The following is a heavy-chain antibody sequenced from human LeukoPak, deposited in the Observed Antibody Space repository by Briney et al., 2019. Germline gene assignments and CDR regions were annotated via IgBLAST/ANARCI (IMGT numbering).Heavy chain of an antibody. J-gene: IGHJ3*02. CDR3: ARDLRIFGVVPGPPLDAFDI. Sequence: GGSLRLSCAASGFTFSSYSMNWVRQAPGKGLEWVSSISSSSSYIYYADSVKGRFTISRDNAKNSLYLQMNSLRAEDTAVYYCARDLRIFGVVPGPPLDAFDIWGQGTMVTVSS. D-gene: IGHD3-3*01. V-gene: IGHV3-21*01. CDR2: ISSSSSYI. CDR1: GFTFSSYS.